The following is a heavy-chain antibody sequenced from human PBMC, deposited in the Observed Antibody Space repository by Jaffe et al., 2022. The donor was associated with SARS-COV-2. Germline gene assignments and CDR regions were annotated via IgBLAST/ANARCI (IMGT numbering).Heavy chain of an antibody. CDR2: TRKKVNSYTT. V-gene: IGHV3-72*01. Sequence: EVQLVESGGGLVQPGGSLRLSCAASGFTFSDHYMDWVRQAPGKGLEWVGRTRKKVNSYTTEYAASVKGRFTISRDDSKNSLYLQMNSLKTEDTAVYYCARVEMATYSFDYWGQGTLVTVSS. CDR1: GFTFSDHY. D-gene: IGHD5-12*01. CDR3: ARVEMATYSFDY. J-gene: IGHJ4*02.